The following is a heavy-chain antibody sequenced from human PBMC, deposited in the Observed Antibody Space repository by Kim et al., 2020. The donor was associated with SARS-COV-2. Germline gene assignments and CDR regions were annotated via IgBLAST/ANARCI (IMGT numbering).Heavy chain of an antibody. CDR2: GT. J-gene: IGHJ4*02. CDR3: ARGGGAATID. V-gene: IGHV1-2*02. D-gene: IGHD5-12*01. Sequence: GTNYAQKFQGRVTMTRDTSISTAYMELSRLRSDDTAVYYCARGGGAATIDWGQGTLVTVSS.